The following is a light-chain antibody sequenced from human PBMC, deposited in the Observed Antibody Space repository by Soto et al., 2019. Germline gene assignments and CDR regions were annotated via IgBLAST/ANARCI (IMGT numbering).Light chain of an antibody. CDR1: QSVITY. V-gene: IGKV3-20*01. J-gene: IGKJ4*01. Sequence: ESVLTQSPGTLSLSPGERATLSCRASQSVITYLAWYQQKPGQAPRLLIYGASSRATGIPDRFSGSGSGTDFTVTISRLEPEDVAVYYCQQDGSTPLTFGGGTKVDIK. CDR3: QQDGSTPLT. CDR2: GAS.